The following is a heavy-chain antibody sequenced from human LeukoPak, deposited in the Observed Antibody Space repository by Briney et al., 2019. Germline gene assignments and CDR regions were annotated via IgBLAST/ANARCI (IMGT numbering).Heavy chain of an antibody. V-gene: IGHV4-39*07. J-gene: IGHJ3*02. D-gene: IGHD3-10*01. CDR3: ARGSSSGRSGHDAFDI. Sequence: SQTLSLTCTVSGGSISSGGYYWGWIRQPPGKGLEWIGNIYYSGSSYYNPSLKSRVTISVDTSKNQFSLKLTSVTAADTAVYYCARGSSSGRSGHDAFDIWGQGTMVTVSS. CDR1: GGSISSGGYY. CDR2: IYYSGSS.